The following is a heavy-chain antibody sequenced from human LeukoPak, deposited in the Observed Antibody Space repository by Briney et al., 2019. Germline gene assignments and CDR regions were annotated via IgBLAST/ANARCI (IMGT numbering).Heavy chain of an antibody. CDR3: ARGPIAVALNWFDP. Sequence: ASVKVSCKASGGTFSSYAISWARQAPGQGLEWMGRIIPILGIANYAQKFQGRVTITADKSTSTAYMELSSLRSEDTAVYYCARGPIAVALNWFDPWGQGTLVTVSS. CDR1: GGTFSSYA. CDR2: IIPILGIA. V-gene: IGHV1-69*04. D-gene: IGHD6-19*01. J-gene: IGHJ5*02.